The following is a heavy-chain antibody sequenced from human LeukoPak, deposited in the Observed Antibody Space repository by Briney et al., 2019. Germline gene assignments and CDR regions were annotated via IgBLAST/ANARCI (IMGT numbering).Heavy chain of an antibody. CDR2: INWNGGST. Sequence: GGSLRLSCAASGFTFDDYGMSWVRQAPGKGLEWVSGINWNGGSTGYADSVKGRFTISRDNAKNSLYLQMNSLRAEDTALYYCAREDSSGWYRDFDYWGQGTLVTVSS. J-gene: IGHJ4*02. V-gene: IGHV3-20*04. D-gene: IGHD6-19*01. CDR3: AREDSSGWYRDFDY. CDR1: GFTFDDYG.